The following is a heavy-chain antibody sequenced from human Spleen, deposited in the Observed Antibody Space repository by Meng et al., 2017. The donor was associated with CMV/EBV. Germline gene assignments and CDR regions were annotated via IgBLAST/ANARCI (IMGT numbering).Heavy chain of an antibody. V-gene: IGHV4-34*01. J-gene: IGHJ4*02. D-gene: IGHD3-22*01. Sequence: YGGSFSGYYWSWLRQPPGKGLVWIGEVNHSGITNYNPSLKSRVTISVDKSKNHFSLKLSAVTAADTAVYYCARGFYYYDSSGYFPDYWGQGTLVTVSS. CDR1: GGSFSGYY. CDR2: VNHSGIT. CDR3: ARGFYYYDSSGYFPDY.